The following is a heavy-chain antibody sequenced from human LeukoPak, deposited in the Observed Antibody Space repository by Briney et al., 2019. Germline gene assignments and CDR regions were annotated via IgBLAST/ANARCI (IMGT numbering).Heavy chain of an antibody. Sequence: GSLRLSCAASGFTFSSYAMHWVRQAPGKGLEWVAVISYDGGTKYYADSLKGRFTISRDNSKNTLYLQMNSLRVEDTAVYYCAKDRNDYIWGNYRGPYDYWGQGTLVTVSS. D-gene: IGHD3-16*02. CDR1: GFTFSSYA. V-gene: IGHV3-30*04. J-gene: IGHJ4*02. CDR2: ISYDGGTK. CDR3: AKDRNDYIWGNYRGPYDY.